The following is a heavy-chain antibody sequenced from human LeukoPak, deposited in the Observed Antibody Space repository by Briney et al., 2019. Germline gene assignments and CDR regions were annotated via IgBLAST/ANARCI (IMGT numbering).Heavy chain of an antibody. Sequence: GRSLRLSCAASGFTFSNSGMHWVRQAPGKGLEWVAIIWYDGSNKYYADSVKGRFTISRDYSKNTLYLQMNSLRAEDTAVYYCARSSPYTCPDYWGQGTLVTVSS. D-gene: IGHD2-2*02. CDR2: IWYDGSNK. CDR1: GFTFSNSG. V-gene: IGHV3-33*01. CDR3: ARSSPYTCPDY. J-gene: IGHJ4*02.